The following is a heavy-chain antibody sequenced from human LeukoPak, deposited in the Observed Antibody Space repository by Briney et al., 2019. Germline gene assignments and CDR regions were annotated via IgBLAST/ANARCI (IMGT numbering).Heavy chain of an antibody. CDR3: ARRSGDYYMDV. D-gene: IGHD3-3*01. Sequence: GGSLRLSCAASGFTFSTYGMHWVRQAPGKGLEWVAVIWNDGSIKYYGDSVKGRFTISRDNSRNTLYLQMNSLRAEDTAMYYCARRSGDYYMDVWGQGIMVTVSS. J-gene: IGHJ6*02. CDR1: GFTFSTYG. CDR2: IWNDGSIK. V-gene: IGHV3-33*01.